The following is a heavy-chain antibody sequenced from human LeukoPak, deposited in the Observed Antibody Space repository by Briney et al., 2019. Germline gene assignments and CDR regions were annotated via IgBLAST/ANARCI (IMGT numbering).Heavy chain of an antibody. V-gene: IGHV4-59*13. CDR3: ARLWRPHDYDNWFDH. D-gene: IGHD4-17*01. J-gene: IGHJ5*02. Sequence: PSETLSLTCTVSGGYISSSFWTWIRQAPGKGLELIGFTYDGGRGNYKLSLRSRVDISLDTSSNRYSLRLTSVTAADTGVYYCARLWRPHDYDNWFDHWGQGILVTVSS. CDR2: TYDGGRG. CDR1: GGYISSSF.